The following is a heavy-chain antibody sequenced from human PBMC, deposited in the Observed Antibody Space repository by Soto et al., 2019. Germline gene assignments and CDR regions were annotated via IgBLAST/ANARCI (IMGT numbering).Heavy chain of an antibody. D-gene: IGHD3-9*01. CDR1: GGSVSSDNHY. V-gene: IGHV4-61*01. CDR3: ARRFDWLLPGYYYYYMDV. Sequence: SETLSLTCTVSGGSVSSDNHYWTWIRQPPGKGLEWIGYAYYSGSTNYNPSLKSRVTISVDTSKNQFSLKLSSVTAADTAVYYCARRFDWLLPGYYYYYMDVWGKGTTVTVSS. J-gene: IGHJ6*03. CDR2: AYYSGST.